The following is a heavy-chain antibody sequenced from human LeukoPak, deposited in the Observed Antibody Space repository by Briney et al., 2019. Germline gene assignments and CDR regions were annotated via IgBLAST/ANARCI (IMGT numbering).Heavy chain of an antibody. CDR2: MSDNSFSI. V-gene: IGHV3-21*01. CDR1: GFTFSICS. D-gene: IGHD7-27*01. Sequence: PGGSLRLSCAASGFTFSICSMNWVRQAPGKGLEWVSSMSDNSFSIHYGESVKGRFTISRDNAKNSLHLQMNSLRVEDTGIYYCAREAPGDEAFDIWGQGTMVTVSS. J-gene: IGHJ3*02. CDR3: AREAPGDEAFDI.